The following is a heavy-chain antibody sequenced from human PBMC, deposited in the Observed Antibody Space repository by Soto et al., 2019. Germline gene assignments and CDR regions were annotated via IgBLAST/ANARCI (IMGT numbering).Heavy chain of an antibody. CDR2: IYYSGST. D-gene: IGHD3-22*01. J-gene: IGHJ6*02. CDR3: AREYYYDSSGPEPYYYYGMDV. V-gene: IGHV4-59*01. CDR1: GGSISSYY. Sequence: SDTLSLTCTVFGGSISSYYWSWIRQPPGKGLECIGYIYYSGSTNYNPSLKSRVTISVDTSKNQFSLKLSSVTAADTAVYYCAREYYYDSSGPEPYYYYGMDVWGQGTTVTVSS.